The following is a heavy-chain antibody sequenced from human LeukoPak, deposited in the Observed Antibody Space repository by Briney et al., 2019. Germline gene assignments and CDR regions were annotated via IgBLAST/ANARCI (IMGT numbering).Heavy chain of an antibody. CDR2: IKPDGSQK. D-gene: IGHD2-2*01. J-gene: IGHJ4*02. V-gene: IGHV3-7*01. CDR1: GFSFNSDW. CDR3: VRDGPAFLDFDY. Sequence: GGSLRLSCVASGFSFNSDWMNWVRQAPGNGLEWVANIKPDGSQKYYVDSVKGRFTISRDNAEKSLFLQMNSLRAEDTAVYYCVRDGPAFLDFDYWGQGTLVTVSS.